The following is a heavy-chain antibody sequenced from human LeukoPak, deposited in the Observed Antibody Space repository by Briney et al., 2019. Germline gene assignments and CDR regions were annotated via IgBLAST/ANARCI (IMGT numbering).Heavy chain of an antibody. J-gene: IGHJ4*02. CDR2: IYYSGST. D-gene: IGHD4-17*01. V-gene: IGHV4-30-4*01. Sequence: ASETLSLTCTVSGGSISSGDYYWSWIRQPPGKGLEWIGYIYYSGSTYYNPSLKSRVTISVDTSKNQFSLKLSSVTAADTAVYYCARQGGDYYFDYWGQGTLVTVSS. CDR1: GGSISSGDYY. CDR3: ARQGGDYYFDY.